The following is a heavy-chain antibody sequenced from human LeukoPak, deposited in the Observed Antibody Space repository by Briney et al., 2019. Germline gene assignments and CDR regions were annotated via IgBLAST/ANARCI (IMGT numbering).Heavy chain of an antibody. CDR2: INWNGGST. J-gene: IGHJ3*02. Sequence: PGGSLRLSCAASGFTFDDFGISWVRQAPGKVLEWVSDINWNGGSTGYADSVKGRFTISRDNAKKSLYLHMNSLRAEDTALYYCARQKESSGDPGDDAFDIWGQGTMVTVSS. D-gene: IGHD4-17*01. V-gene: IGHV3-20*04. CDR3: ARQKESSGDPGDDAFDI. CDR1: GFTFDDFG.